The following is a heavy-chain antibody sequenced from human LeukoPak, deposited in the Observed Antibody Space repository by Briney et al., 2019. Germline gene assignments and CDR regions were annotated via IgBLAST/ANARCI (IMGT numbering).Heavy chain of an antibody. V-gene: IGHV3-23*01. CDR3: AQEQPNSAQWLVLYNFDY. Sequence: PGGSLRLSCAASGFTFSRYAMSWVRQAPGKGLEWVSAISGSGVSTYYADSVKGRFTISRDKSKNTLYLQMNSLRAEDTAIYYCAQEQPNSAQWLVLYNFDYWGQGTLVTVSS. CDR2: ISGSGVST. CDR1: GFTFSRYA. J-gene: IGHJ4*02. D-gene: IGHD6-19*01.